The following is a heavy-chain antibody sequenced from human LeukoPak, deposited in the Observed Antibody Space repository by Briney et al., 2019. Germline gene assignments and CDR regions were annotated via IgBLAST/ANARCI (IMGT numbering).Heavy chain of an antibody. Sequence: SETLSLTCTVSGYSISSGYYWGWIRQPPGKGLKWIGSIYHSGSTYYNPSLKSRVTISVDTSKNQFSLKLSSVTAADTAVYYCARETEYCSGGSCQPDYWGQGTLVTVSS. CDR3: ARETEYCSGGSCQPDY. D-gene: IGHD2-15*01. V-gene: IGHV4-38-2*02. CDR2: IYHSGST. CDR1: GYSISSGYY. J-gene: IGHJ4*02.